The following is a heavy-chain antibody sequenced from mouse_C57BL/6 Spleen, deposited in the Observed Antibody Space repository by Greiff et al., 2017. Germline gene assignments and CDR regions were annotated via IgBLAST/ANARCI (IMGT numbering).Heavy chain of an antibody. Sequence: DVQLQESGPGLVKPSQSLSLTCSVTGYSITSGYYWNWIRQFPGNKLEWMGYISYDGSNNYNPSLKNRISITRDTSKNQFFLKLNSVTTEDTATYYCARDGGYYVYFDYWGQGTTRTVSS. CDR2: ISYDGSN. D-gene: IGHD2-3*01. CDR1: GYSITSGYY. V-gene: IGHV3-6*01. CDR3: ARDGGYYVYFDY. J-gene: IGHJ2*01.